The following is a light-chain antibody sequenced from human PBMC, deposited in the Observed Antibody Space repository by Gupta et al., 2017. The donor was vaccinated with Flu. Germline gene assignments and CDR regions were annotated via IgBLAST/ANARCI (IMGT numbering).Light chain of an antibody. CDR1: QSINNY. V-gene: IGKV1-39*01. J-gene: IGKJ2*01. CDR3: QQNDSPVYN. CDR2: AAS. Sequence: DIQMTQSPSSLSASVGDRVTITCRPSQSINNYLNWYQQKPGEAPKVLIYAASTLDRGVPSRFSGGGSGTEFTLTISRLQPEDFATYYCQQNDSPVYNFGQGTKLEIK.